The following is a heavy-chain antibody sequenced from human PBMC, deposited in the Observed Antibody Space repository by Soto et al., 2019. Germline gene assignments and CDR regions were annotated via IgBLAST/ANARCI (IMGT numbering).Heavy chain of an antibody. V-gene: IGHV3-30*18. CDR2: ISYDGSNK. CDR3: AKLDEGGLQYAYYAMDV. Sequence: QVHLVESGGGVVQPGRSPRLSCVASGFTFSNYGMHWVRQAPGKGLEWVAVISYDGSNKYYADSVKGRFTISRDNSKNTLYLQMTSLRTEDTALYDCAKLDEGGLQYAYYAMDVWGQGTTVTVSS. D-gene: IGHD2-15*01. CDR1: GFTFSNYG. J-gene: IGHJ6*02.